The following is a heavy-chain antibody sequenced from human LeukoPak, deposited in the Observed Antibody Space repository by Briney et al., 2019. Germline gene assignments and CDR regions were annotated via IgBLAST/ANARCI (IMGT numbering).Heavy chain of an antibody. J-gene: IGHJ3*02. CDR2: IYHSGTT. D-gene: IGHD1-1*01. Sequence: SETLSLTCAVSDYFISSGYYWGWIRQPPGKGLEWIGSIYHSGTTYYNSSLKSRVTISVDTSKNQFSLKLSSVTAADTAVYYCARALEPDAFDIWGQGTMVTVSS. V-gene: IGHV4-38-2*01. CDR3: ARALEPDAFDI. CDR1: DYFISSGYY.